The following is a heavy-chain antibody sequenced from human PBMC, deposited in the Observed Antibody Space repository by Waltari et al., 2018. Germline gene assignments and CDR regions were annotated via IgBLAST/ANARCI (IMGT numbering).Heavy chain of an antibody. CDR1: GGTFSSYA. J-gene: IGHJ4*02. CDR2: IIPIFVTA. V-gene: IGHV1-69*08. D-gene: IGHD6-13*01. Sequence: QVQLVQSGAEVKKPGSSVKVSCKASGGTFSSYAIIWVRQAPGQGLEWMGRIIPIFVTATYCRNFHGRVTITANKSTSTAYMELGSLGSEDTAVCYWATGAGYSSSWYWGYWGQGTLLTVSS. CDR3: ATGAGYSSSWYWGY.